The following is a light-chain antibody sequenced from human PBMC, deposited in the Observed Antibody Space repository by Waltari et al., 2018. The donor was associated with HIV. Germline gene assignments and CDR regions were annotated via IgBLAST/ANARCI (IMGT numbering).Light chain of an antibody. V-gene: IGKV1-39*01. J-gene: IGKJ4*01. CDR3: QQSYSDPLT. CDR2: GAS. CDR1: QSIGDY. Sequence: DIQMTQTPSSLHASVGDRVTITCRASQSIGDYLHWYQHKPGKAPTLLIYGASNLDRGVPSRFTGGGSGATFTLTITRLEVEDFATYYCQQSYSDPLTFGGGTKVEIK.